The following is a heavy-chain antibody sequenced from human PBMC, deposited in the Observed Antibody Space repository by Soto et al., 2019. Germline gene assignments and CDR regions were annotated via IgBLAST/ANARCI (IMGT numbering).Heavy chain of an antibody. CDR3: AKPSISGYSPPFDN. Sequence: EVPLLESGGGLVQPGGSLRLSCAASGFTLSSYAMSWVRQAPGKGLEWVSVISGSVGATHYADSVKGRFTISRDNSKNTLYLQMNSLRAEDTAVYYCAKPSISGYSPPFDNWGQGTLVTVSS. CDR1: GFTLSSYA. CDR2: ISGSVGAT. J-gene: IGHJ4*02. V-gene: IGHV3-23*01. D-gene: IGHD3-22*01.